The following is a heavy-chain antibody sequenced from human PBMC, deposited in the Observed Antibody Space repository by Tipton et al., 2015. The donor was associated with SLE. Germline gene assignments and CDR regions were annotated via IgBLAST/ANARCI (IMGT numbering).Heavy chain of an antibody. Sequence: GSLRLSCAASGFSVTNYDMHWVRQAPGKGLEWLTCMRSDGSHKYRDTVKGRFTISRDNSKNTLYLQMNSLRAEDTAAYYCAKGGSNFHAVAFDIWGQGTMVSVSS. CDR1: GFSVTNYD. D-gene: IGHD2-15*01. J-gene: IGHJ3*02. CDR2: MRSDGSHK. CDR3: AKGGSNFHAVAFDI. V-gene: IGHV3-30*02.